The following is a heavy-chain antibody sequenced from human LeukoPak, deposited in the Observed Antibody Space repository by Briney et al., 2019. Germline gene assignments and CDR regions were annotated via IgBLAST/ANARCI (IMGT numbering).Heavy chain of an antibody. V-gene: IGHV1-18*01. D-gene: IGHD3-22*01. Sequence: GASVKVSCKASGYTFTTYGISWVRQAPGQGLEWMGWISGYNGDTNYAQKFQGRVTMTTDTSTSTAYMELRSLRSDDTAVYYCARDRQFRYDSSGYTDSWGQGTLVTVSS. CDR2: ISGYNGDT. J-gene: IGHJ4*02. CDR1: GYTFTTYG. CDR3: ARDRQFRYDSSGYTDS.